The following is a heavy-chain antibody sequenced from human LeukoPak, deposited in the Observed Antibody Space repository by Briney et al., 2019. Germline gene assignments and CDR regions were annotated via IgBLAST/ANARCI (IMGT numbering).Heavy chain of an antibody. Sequence: ASVKVSCKASGYTFTSYYMHWVRQAPGQGLEWMGTINPSGGSTSYAQKFQGRVTMTRDTSTSTVYMELSSLRSEDTAVYYCARGVRTRYCSGGSCSAIDYWGQGTLVTVSS. CDR3: ARGVRTRYCSGGSCSAIDY. D-gene: IGHD2-15*01. CDR2: INPSGGST. V-gene: IGHV1-46*01. CDR1: GYTFTSYY. J-gene: IGHJ4*02.